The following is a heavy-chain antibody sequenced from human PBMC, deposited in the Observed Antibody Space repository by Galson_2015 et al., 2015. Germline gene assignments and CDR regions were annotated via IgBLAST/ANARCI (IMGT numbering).Heavy chain of an antibody. CDR2: IYHSGST. J-gene: IGHJ4*02. V-gene: IGHV4-4*02. CDR1: GGSISSSNW. Sequence: ETLSLTCAVSGGSISSSNWWSWVRQPPGKGLEWIGEIYHSGSTNYNPSLKSRVTISVDKSKNQFSLKLTSVTAADTAVYYCARVNSGSYYNFDYWGQGTLVTVSS. D-gene: IGHD1-26*01. CDR3: ARVNSGSYYNFDY.